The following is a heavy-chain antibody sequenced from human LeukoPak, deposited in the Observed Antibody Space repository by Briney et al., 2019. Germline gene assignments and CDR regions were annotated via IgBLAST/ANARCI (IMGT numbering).Heavy chain of an antibody. V-gene: IGHV1-18*01. Sequence: ASVKVSCKASGYTFTSYGINWVRQAPGQGLEWMGWISAYNGNTNYAQKLQGRVTMTTDTSTSTAYMELRSLRSDDTAVYCCARDKRLWFGELYPSYFDYWGQGTLVTVSS. D-gene: IGHD3-10*01. J-gene: IGHJ4*02. CDR3: ARDKRLWFGELYPSYFDY. CDR1: GYTFTSYG. CDR2: ISAYNGNT.